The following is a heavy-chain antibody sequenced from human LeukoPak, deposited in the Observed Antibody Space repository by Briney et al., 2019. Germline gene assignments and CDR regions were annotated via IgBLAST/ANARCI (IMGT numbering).Heavy chain of an antibody. CDR1: GFIFSNYA. CDR3: ARDRGYCSGGTCYGLYFDY. J-gene: IGHJ4*02. Sequence: GGSLRLSCAASGFIFSNYAMNWVRRAPGKGLEWVSAISGSGGSTYYADSVKGRFTISRDNAKNSLYLQMNSLRAEDTAVYHCARDRGYCSGGTCYGLYFDYWGQGTLVTVSS. V-gene: IGHV3-23*01. CDR2: ISGSGGST. D-gene: IGHD2-15*01.